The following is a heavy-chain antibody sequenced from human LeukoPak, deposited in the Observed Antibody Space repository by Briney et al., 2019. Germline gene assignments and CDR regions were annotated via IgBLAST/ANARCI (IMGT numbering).Heavy chain of an antibody. CDR3: AKATPDHVAATPFDY. V-gene: IGHV3-9*01. CDR2: ISWNSGSI. J-gene: IGHJ4*02. Sequence: PGGSLRLSCAASGFTFDDYAMPWVRQAPGKGLEWVSGISWNSGSIGYADSVKGRFTISRDNAKNSLYLQMNSLRAEDTALYYCAKATPDHVAATPFDYWGQGTLVTVSS. CDR1: GFTFDDYA. D-gene: IGHD6-13*01.